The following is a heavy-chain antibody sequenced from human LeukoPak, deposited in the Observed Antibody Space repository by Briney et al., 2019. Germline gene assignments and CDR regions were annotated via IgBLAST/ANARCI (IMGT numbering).Heavy chain of an antibody. CDR3: AKAALRATPLPFDY. CDR1: GFTVFNYW. D-gene: IGHD4-17*01. J-gene: IGHJ4*02. CDR2: ISGSGGGT. V-gene: IGHV3-23*01. Sequence: GGSLRLSCAASGFTVFNYWMSWVRQAPGKGLEWVSAISGSGGGTYYADSVKGRFTISRDNSKNTLYLQMNSLRAEDTAVYYCAKAALRATPLPFDYWGQGTLVTVSS.